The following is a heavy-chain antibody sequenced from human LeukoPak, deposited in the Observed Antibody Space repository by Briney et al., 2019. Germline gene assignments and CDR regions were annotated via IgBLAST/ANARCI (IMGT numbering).Heavy chain of an antibody. CDR3: ASGYYYGGYYYGMDV. J-gene: IGHJ6*02. Sequence: PSETLSLTCTVSGGSISSGDYYWSWIRQPPGKGLEWIGYIYYSGSTYYNPSLKSRVTISVDTSKNQFSLKLSSVTAADTAVYYCASGYYYGGYYYGMDVWGQGTTVTVS. CDR1: GGSISSGDYY. D-gene: IGHD3-22*01. CDR2: IYYSGST. V-gene: IGHV4-30-4*01.